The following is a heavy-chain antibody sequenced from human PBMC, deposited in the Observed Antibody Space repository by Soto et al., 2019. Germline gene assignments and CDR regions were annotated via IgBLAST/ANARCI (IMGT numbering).Heavy chain of an antibody. D-gene: IGHD5-18*01. J-gene: IGHJ4*02. Sequence: QVKLMQSGAEVKKPGASVRVSCKASGYTFTHYYIHWVRQAHGQGLEWMGIINPNGGITTYAQKFRAGFTMTRDTSTSTVYLELSSLRSEDSAVYYCATSVNSAMAFDYWGQGTLVAVSS. CDR2: INPNGGIT. CDR3: ATSVNSAMAFDY. CDR1: GYTFTHYY. V-gene: IGHV1-46*01.